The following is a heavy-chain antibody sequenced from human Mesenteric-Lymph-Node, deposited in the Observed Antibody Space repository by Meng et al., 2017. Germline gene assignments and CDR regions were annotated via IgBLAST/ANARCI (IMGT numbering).Heavy chain of an antibody. CDR2: IYHNGST. D-gene: IGHD7-27*01. CDR3: ARLGPRWFDP. J-gene: IGHJ5*02. V-gene: IGHV4-30-2*01. Sequence: HPQLRESGSGLVKPSQTLSLTCAVSSGPIVSTDYSCSWIRRPPGKGLEWIGYIYHNGSTYYNPYFKSRVTISLDRSKNQVSLKLNPVTAADTAVYSCARLGPRWFDPWGQGTLVTVSS. CDR1: SGPIVSTDYS.